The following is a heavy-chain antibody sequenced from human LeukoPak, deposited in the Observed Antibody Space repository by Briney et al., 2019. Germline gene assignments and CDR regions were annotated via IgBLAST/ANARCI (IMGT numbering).Heavy chain of an antibody. CDR3: ARDYGGKY. V-gene: IGHV3-64*01. J-gene: IGHJ4*02. D-gene: IGHD4-23*01. Sequence: GGSLRLSCAASGFTFSSYAMHWVRQAPGKGLEYVSAISSNGGSTYYANSVEGRFTISRDNSKNTLYLQMGSLRAEDMAVYYCARDYGGKYWGQGTLVTVSS. CDR1: GFTFSSYA. CDR2: ISSNGGST.